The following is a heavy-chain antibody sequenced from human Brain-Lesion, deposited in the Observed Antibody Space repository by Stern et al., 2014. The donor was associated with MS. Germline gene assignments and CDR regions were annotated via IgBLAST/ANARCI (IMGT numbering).Heavy chain of an antibody. V-gene: IGHV1-24*01. CDR3: ATLSPGAGGNYYRHFDY. CDR2: FDPEDGET. Sequence: QVQLEESGAEVKKPGASVKVSCKVSGYTLTELSMHWVRQAPRKGLEWMGGFDPEDGETIYAQKFQGRVTMTEAKSTDTAYMELSRLRSEDTAVYYCATLSPGAGGNYYRHFDYWGQGTLVTVSS. CDR1: GYTLTELS. J-gene: IGHJ4*02. D-gene: IGHD1-26*01.